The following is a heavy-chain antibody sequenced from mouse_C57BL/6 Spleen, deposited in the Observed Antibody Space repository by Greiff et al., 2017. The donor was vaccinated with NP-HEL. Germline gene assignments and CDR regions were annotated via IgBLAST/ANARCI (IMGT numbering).Heavy chain of an antibody. D-gene: IGHD2-1*01. CDR1: GYTFTDYN. CDR3: ARNLLPYWYFDV. J-gene: IGHJ1*03. Sequence: EVQLQQSGPELVKPGASVKMSCKASGYTFTDYNMHWVKQSHGKSLEWIGYINPNNGGTSYNQKFKGKATLTVNKSSSTAYMELRSLTSEDSAVYYCARNLLPYWYFDVWGTGTTVTVSS. CDR2: INPNNGGT. V-gene: IGHV1-22*01.